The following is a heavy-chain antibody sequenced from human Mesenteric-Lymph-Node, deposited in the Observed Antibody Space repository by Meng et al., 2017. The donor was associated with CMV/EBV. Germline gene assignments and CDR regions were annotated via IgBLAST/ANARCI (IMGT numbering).Heavy chain of an antibody. J-gene: IGHJ4*02. V-gene: IGHV3-11*01. CDR2: ISSSGSTI. CDR3: ARGRDGFNYKVYYFDY. Sequence: GESLKISCAASGFTFSDYYMSWIRQAPGKGLEWVSYISSSGSTIYYADSVKGRFTISRDNAKNSLYLQMNSLRAEDTAVYYCARGRDGFNYKVYYFDYWGQGSVVTVSS. CDR1: GFTFSDYY. D-gene: IGHD5-24*01.